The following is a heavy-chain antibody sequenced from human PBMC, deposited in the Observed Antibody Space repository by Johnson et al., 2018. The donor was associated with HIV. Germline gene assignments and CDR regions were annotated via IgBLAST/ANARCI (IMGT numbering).Heavy chain of an antibody. CDR1: GFTFSSYD. Sequence: VHLVESGGGLVKPGGSLRLSCAASGFTFSSYDMHWVRQATGKGLEWVSAIGTAGDTYYPGSVKGRFTTSRDNSKNTLYLQMSSLRTEDTAVYYCAKERQLVRAFDIWGQGTMVTVSS. V-gene: IGHV3-13*01. D-gene: IGHD6-6*01. CDR2: IGTAGDT. J-gene: IGHJ3*02. CDR3: AKERQLVRAFDI.